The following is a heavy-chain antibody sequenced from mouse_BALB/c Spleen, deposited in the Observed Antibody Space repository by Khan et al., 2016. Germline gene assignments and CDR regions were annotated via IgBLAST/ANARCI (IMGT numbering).Heavy chain of an antibody. CDR2: INPSNGRT. D-gene: IGHD1-1*01. CDR3: AKGAYGSSDTADY. J-gene: IGHJ2*01. V-gene: IGHV1S81*02. Sequence: QVQLQQPGTELVKPGASVKLSCKASGYTFTSCWIHWVKERPGQGLEWLGEINPSNGRTNYNGKFKIRATLTVDTSSNTAYMQLSSLTSEDSAVYYCAKGAYGSSDTADYWGQGTTLTFSS. CDR1: GYTFTSCW.